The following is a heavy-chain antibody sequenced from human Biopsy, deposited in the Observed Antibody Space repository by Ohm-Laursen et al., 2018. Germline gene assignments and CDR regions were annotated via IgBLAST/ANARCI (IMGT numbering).Heavy chain of an antibody. D-gene: IGHD3-22*01. CDR1: GFTFADYA. CDR2: ISWNSGNI. V-gene: IGHV3-9*01. CDR3: AKDLASGSGYYWYFDF. Sequence: RSLRLSCTASGFTFADYALHWVRQAPGKGLEWVSGISWNSGNIGYADSVKGRFTISRDNAKNSVYLQMNSLRAEDTAFYYCAKDLASGSGYYWYFDFWGRGTLVT. J-gene: IGHJ2*01.